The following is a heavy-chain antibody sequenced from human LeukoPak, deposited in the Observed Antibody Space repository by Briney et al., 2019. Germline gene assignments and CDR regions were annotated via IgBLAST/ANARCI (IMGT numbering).Heavy chain of an antibody. J-gene: IGHJ5*02. Sequence: PGESLKISCKGSGYSLTSYWIGWVRQMPGKGLEWMGIIYPGDSDTRYSPSFQGQVTISADKSISTAYLQWSSLKASDTAMYYCARRSLGGDHGGWFDPWGQGTLVTVSS. CDR2: IYPGDSDT. CDR3: ARRSLGGDHGGWFDP. V-gene: IGHV5-51*01. D-gene: IGHD2-21*02. CDR1: GYSLTSYW.